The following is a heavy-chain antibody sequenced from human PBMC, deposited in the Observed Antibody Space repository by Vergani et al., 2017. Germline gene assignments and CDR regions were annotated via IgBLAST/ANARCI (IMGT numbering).Heavy chain of an antibody. D-gene: IGHD1-26*01. CDR3: AGEEWGLRGSLDY. J-gene: IGHJ4*02. Sequence: QVQLVQSGAEVKKPGSSVKVSCKASGGTFSSYAISWVRQAPGQGLEWMGGIIPIFGTANYAQKFKGRVTITADESTSTAYMDLSSLRSEDTAVYYCAGEEWGLRGSLDYWGQGTLVTVSS. CDR2: IIPIFGTA. V-gene: IGHV1-69*01. CDR1: GGTFSSYA.